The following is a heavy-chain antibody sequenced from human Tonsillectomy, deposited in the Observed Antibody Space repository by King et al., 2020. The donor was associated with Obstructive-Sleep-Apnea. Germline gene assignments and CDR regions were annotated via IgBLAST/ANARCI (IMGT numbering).Heavy chain of an antibody. CDR1: GYTLTELS. D-gene: IGHD3-22*01. CDR2: FDPEDGET. J-gene: IGHJ4*02. CDR3: ATLVVITGYYFDY. Sequence: QLVQSGAEVKKPGASVKVSCKVSGYTLTELSMHWVRQAPGKGLEWMGGFDPEDGETIYAQKFQGRVTMTEETSTDTAYMELSSLRSEDTAVYYCATLVVITGYYFDYWGQGTLVTVSS. V-gene: IGHV1-24*01.